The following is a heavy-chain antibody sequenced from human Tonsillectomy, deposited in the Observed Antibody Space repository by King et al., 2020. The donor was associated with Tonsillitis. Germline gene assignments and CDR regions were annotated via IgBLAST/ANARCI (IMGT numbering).Heavy chain of an antibody. V-gene: IGHV3-64D*06. Sequence: QLVQSGGGLVQPGGSLRVSCSASGFVFSFYGMHWVRQAPGMGLEFVARIRSDGGTTYHADSVKGRFTISRDNSNNTLYLRMSSLRPEDTAVYYCVRGFFDSSGYYFEFDYWGQGTLVTVS. CDR2: IRSDGGTT. J-gene: IGHJ4*02. CDR3: VRGFFDSSGYYFEFDY. CDR1: GFVFSFYG. D-gene: IGHD3-22*01.